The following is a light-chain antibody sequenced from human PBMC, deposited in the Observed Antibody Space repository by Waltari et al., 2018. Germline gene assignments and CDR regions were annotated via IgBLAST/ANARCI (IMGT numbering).Light chain of an antibody. Sequence: EIVLAQSPATLSFSPGERATLSCRASQSVGRFLAWYQRKPGQAPRLLSYDASARATGTPARFSGSGSGTDFTLTISSLEPEDFAVYYCQHRGNWPLLAFGQGTRLEIK. CDR1: QSVGRF. CDR2: DAS. V-gene: IGKV3-11*01. CDR3: QHRGNWPLLA. J-gene: IGKJ5*01.